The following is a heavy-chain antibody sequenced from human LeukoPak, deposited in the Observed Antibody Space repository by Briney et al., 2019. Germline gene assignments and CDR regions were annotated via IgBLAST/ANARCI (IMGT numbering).Heavy chain of an antibody. V-gene: IGHV4-39*07. D-gene: IGHD3-22*01. CDR1: GGSISSSSYY. CDR2: IYYSGST. CDR3: ARDRGYYDSSGYYAAFDI. Sequence: PSETLSLTCTVSGGSISSSSYYWGWIRQPPGKGLEWIGSIYYSGSTYYNPSLKSRVTISVDTSKNQFSLKLSSVTAADTAVYYCARDRGYYDSSGYYAAFDIWGQGTMVTVSS. J-gene: IGHJ3*02.